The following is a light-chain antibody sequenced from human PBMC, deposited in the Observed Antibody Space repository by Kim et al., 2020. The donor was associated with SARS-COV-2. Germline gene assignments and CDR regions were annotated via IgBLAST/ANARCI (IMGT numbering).Light chain of an antibody. Sequence: KTEPTPCTRSSGSIASNYVQWYQQRPDSAPTTLNYEDNRRPSGIPDRFSGSIDSSSNSASLTISGLRTEDEADYYCQSYDGDNPWVFGGGTKVTVL. CDR1: SGSIASNY. V-gene: IGLV6-57*03. J-gene: IGLJ3*02. CDR2: EDN. CDR3: QSYDGDNPWV.